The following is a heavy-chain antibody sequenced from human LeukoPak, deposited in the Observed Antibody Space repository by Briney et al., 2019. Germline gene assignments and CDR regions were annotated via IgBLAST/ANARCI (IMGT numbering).Heavy chain of an antibody. J-gene: IGHJ5*02. CDR2: IYYSGST. CDR3: ARQGSGSYFRVRFDP. D-gene: IGHD3-10*01. CDR1: GGSISSSSYY. Sequence: PSETLSLTCTVSGGSISSSSYYWGWIRQPPGKGLEWIGSIYYSGSTYYNPSLKSRVTISVDTSKNQFSLKLSSVTAADTAVYYCARQGSGSYFRVRFDPWGQGTLVTVSS. V-gene: IGHV4-39*01.